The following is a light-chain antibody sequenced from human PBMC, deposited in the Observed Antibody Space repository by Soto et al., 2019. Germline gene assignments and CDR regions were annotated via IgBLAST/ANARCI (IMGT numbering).Light chain of an antibody. J-gene: IGKJ4*01. CDR3: QHRSNWPLT. V-gene: IGKV3-11*01. CDR2: DAS. Sequence: EIVLTQSPVTLSLSPGQRATLSCRASQSVSTYLAWYQQRPGQAPRLLISDASHRATGIPPRFSGSGSGTDFTLTISRLEPEDFAVYYCQHRSNWPLTFGGGTKVEIK. CDR1: QSVSTY.